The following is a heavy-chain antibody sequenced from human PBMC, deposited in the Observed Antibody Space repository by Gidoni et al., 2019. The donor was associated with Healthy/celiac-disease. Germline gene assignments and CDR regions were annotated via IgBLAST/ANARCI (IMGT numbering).Heavy chain of an antibody. Sequence: QVQLVQSGAEVKKPGASVKVSCQASGYTFTGYYMHWVRQAPGQGLEWMGWINPNSGGTNYAQKFQGRVTMTRDTSISTAYMELSRLRSDDTAVYYCARADYYDSREGAFDIWGQGTMVTVSS. V-gene: IGHV1-2*02. D-gene: IGHD3-22*01. CDR3: ARADYYDSREGAFDI. CDR2: INPNSGGT. CDR1: GYTFTGYY. J-gene: IGHJ3*02.